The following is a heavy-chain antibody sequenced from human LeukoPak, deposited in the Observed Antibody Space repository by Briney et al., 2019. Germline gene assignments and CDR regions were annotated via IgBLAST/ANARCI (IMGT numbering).Heavy chain of an antibody. J-gene: IGHJ4*02. CDR1: GFTVSSNY. CDR2: IYRGNNT. V-gene: IGHV3-53*01. CDR3: ATGHWYNYA. D-gene: IGHD3-16*01. Sequence: GGSLRLSCAASGFTVSSNYMSWVRQAPGKGLEWVSVIYRGNNTYYAGSVKGRFTISRDNSRNTLYLQMNSLRAEDTAIYYCATGHWYNYARDQGTLVTVSS.